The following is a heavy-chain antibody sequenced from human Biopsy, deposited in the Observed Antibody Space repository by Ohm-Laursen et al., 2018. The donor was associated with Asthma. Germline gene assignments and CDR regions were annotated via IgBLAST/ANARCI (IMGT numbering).Heavy chain of an antibody. CDR1: GGTFSTFG. D-gene: IGHD4-17*01. J-gene: IGHJ4*02. CDR3: ASDFPKDYVRYNFQF. CDR2: HDHEEGGT. V-gene: IGHV1-24*01. Sequence: SVKVSCKASGGTFSTFGISWVRQAPGQGLEWMGGHDHEEGGTVNARRLQGRVTMTEDTSTDTAYMELSSLSSDDTAVYYCASDFPKDYVRYNFQFWGQGTLVTVSS.